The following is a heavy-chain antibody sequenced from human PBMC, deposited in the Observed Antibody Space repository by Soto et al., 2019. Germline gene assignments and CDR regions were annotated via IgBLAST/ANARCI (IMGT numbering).Heavy chain of an antibody. J-gene: IGHJ4*02. CDR3: ARTPSGYGSGSPYYFDY. V-gene: IGHV4-4*02. CDR2: IYHSGST. Sequence: QVQLQESGPGLVKPSGTLSLTCAVSGGSISSSNWWSWVRQPPGKGLEWIGEIYHSGSTNYNPSRKSRVTISVDKSKTQFSLKLSSVTAADTAVYYCARTPSGYGSGSPYYFDYWGQGTLVTVSS. D-gene: IGHD3-10*01. CDR1: GGSISSSNW.